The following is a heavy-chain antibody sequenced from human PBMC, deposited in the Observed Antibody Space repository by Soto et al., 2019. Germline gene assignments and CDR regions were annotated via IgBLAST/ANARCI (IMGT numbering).Heavy chain of an antibody. Sequence: ASVKVSCKASGFTFTSYAMHWVRQAPGQRLEWMGWINAGNGNTKYSQKFQGRVTITRDTSASTAYMELSSLRSEDTAVYYCARGVAPYYFDYWGQGTLVTVSS. V-gene: IGHV1-3*01. CDR1: GFTFTSYA. CDR3: ARGVAPYYFDY. CDR2: INAGNGNT. D-gene: IGHD2-15*01. J-gene: IGHJ4*02.